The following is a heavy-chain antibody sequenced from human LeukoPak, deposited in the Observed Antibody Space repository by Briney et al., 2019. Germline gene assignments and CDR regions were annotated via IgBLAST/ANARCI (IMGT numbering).Heavy chain of an antibody. CDR3: ARDGCSTLFRGVKDV. CDR2: ISSSGSII. V-gene: IGHV3-48*03. J-gene: IGHJ6*04. Sequence: GGSLRLSCAASGFTFSSYEMNWVRQAPGKGLEFTSYISSSGSIIYYADSVKGRFTISRDNAKNSLYLQMNSLRAEDTAVYYCARDGCSTLFRGVKDVWGKGTTVTISS. D-gene: IGHD3-10*01. CDR1: GFTFSSYE.